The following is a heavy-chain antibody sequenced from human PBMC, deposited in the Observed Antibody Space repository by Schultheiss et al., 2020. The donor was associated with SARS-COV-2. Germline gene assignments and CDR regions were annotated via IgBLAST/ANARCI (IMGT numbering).Heavy chain of an antibody. CDR1: GYSISSGYY. D-gene: IGHD6-13*01. J-gene: IGHJ6*02. Sequence: SETLSLTCAVSGYSISSGYYWSWIRQPPGKGLEWIGEINHSGSTNYNPSLKSRVTISVDTSKNQFSLKLSSVTAADTAVYYCARGCLNSSSWFYYYYGMDVWGQGTTVTVSS. CDR2: INHSGST. CDR3: ARGCLNSSSWFYYYYGMDV. V-gene: IGHV4-34*01.